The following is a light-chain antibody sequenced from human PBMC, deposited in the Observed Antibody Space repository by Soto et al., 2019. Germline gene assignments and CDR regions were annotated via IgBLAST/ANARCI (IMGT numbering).Light chain of an antibody. Sequence: EIVMTQSPTTLSVSQGERGTLSCRASQDISSNLAWYQQKPGQTPRLLIHGASTRATGIPARFSGSGSGTRFTLTIASLHSEDFAVYYCQQYDNWPRTFGQGTKVDIK. CDR3: QQYDNWPRT. J-gene: IGKJ1*01. CDR1: QDISSN. V-gene: IGKV3-15*01. CDR2: GAS.